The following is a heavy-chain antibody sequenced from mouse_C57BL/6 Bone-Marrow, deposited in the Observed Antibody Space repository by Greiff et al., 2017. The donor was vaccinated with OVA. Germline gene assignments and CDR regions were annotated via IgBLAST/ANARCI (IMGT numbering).Heavy chain of an antibody. D-gene: IGHD2-3*01. J-gene: IGHJ4*01. CDR3: ARSRGYDRGAMDY. V-gene: IGHV1-80*01. CDR2: IYPGDGDA. CDR1: GYAFSSYW. Sequence: QVHVKQSGAELVKPGASVKISCKASGYAFSSYWMNWVKQRPGKGLEWIGQIYPGDGDANYNGKFKGKATLTADKSSSTAYMQLSSLTSEDSAVYFCARSRGYDRGAMDYWGQGTSVTVSS.